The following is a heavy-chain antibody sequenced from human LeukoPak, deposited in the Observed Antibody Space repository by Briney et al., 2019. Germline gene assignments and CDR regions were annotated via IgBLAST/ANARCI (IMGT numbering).Heavy chain of an antibody. CDR1: GFTVSSNY. CDR2: IYSGGST. Sequence: GGSLRLSCAASGFTVSSNYMSWVRQAPGKGLEWVSVIYSGGSTYYADSVKGRFTISRDNSKNTRYLQMNSLRAEDTAVYYCARAPYYYDSSGTPGAFDYWGQGTLVTVSS. CDR3: ARAPYYYDSSGTPGAFDY. J-gene: IGHJ4*02. V-gene: IGHV3-53*01. D-gene: IGHD3-22*01.